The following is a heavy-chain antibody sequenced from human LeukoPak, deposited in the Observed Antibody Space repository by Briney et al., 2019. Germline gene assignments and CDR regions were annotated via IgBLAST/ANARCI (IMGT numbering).Heavy chain of an antibody. Sequence: GGSLRLSCAASGFSFSSYGMHWARQAPGKGRGWVAFIRYDGSNKHYADSVKGRFTMSRDDSKNTLYLQMNSLRAEDTAVYYCARGSLYTSGTYSPRFDYWGQGTLVTVSS. CDR2: IRYDGSNK. V-gene: IGHV3-30*02. J-gene: IGHJ4*02. CDR3: ARGSLYTSGTYSPRFDY. D-gene: IGHD3-10*01. CDR1: GFSFSSYG.